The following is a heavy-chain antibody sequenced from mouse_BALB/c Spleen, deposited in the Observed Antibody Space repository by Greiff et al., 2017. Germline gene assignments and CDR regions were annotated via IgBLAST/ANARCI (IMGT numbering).Heavy chain of an antibody. CDR1: GFTFSSYG. CDR3: ARQDEDAMDY. V-gene: IGHV5-6*01. J-gene: IGHJ4*01. Sequence: VQLKESGGDLVKPGGSLKLSCAASGFTFSSYGMSWVRQTPDKRLEWVATISSGGSYTYYPDSVKGRFTISRDNAKNTLYLQMSSLKSEDTAMYYCARQDEDAMDYWGQGTSVTVSS. CDR2: ISSGGSYT.